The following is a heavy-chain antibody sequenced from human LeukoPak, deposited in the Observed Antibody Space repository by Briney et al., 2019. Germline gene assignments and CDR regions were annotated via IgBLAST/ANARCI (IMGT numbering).Heavy chain of an antibody. CDR3: AKDAAAVTGRRACFDY. Sequence: GGSLRLSCAASRFIFSTYSMSWVRQAPGKGPEWVSSISDGGTNTYYADSVKGRITISRDNSKNTLSLQMNNLRDEDTAVYYCAKDAAAVTGRRACFDYWGQGTLVTVSS. D-gene: IGHD6-19*01. CDR1: RFIFSTYS. V-gene: IGHV3-23*01. J-gene: IGHJ4*02. CDR2: ISDGGTNT.